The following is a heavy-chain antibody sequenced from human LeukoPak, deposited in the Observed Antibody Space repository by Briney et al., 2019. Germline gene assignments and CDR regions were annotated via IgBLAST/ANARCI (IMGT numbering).Heavy chain of an antibody. J-gene: IGHJ3*02. Sequence: GESLKISCKGSGYNFATYWIGWVRQMPGKGLEWMGIIYPGDSYTRYSPSFQGQVTISADKSISTAYLQWSSLKAPDTAMYYCARRSTPDFGRSPEDAFDIWGQGTVVTVSS. CDR2: IYPGDSYT. CDR3: ARRSTPDFGRSPEDAFDI. CDR1: GYNFATYW. V-gene: IGHV5-51*01. D-gene: IGHD3-3*01.